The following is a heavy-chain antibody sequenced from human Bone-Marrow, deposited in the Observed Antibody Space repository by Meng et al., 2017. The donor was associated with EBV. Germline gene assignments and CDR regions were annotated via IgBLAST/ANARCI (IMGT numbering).Heavy chain of an antibody. D-gene: IGHD3-10*01. V-gene: IGHV1-69*01. CDR2: LIPMSDAP. CDR3: ASESGRGFTPDY. CDR1: GGTFRSDA. Sequence: QVVQAGAGVKKPGSSVKVSCKTPGGTFRSDAVSWVRQAPGQGLEWMGGLIPMSDAPHYAQKFQDRVRITADESTSTHYMDLSGLRSEDTAVYYCASESGRGFTPDYWGQGTLVTVSS. J-gene: IGHJ4*02.